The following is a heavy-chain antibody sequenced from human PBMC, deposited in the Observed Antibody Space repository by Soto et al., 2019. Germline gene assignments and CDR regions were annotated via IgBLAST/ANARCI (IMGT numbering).Heavy chain of an antibody. CDR2: IYYSGGT. J-gene: IGHJ3*02. D-gene: IGHD1-7*01. CDR1: GGSIRSYY. Sequence: QVQLQESGPGLVKPSETLSLTCTVSGGSIRSYYWSWIRQPPGKGLEWIGYIYYSGGTNYNPSLKSRVTISVDPSKNQFSLKLSSVTAADTAVYYCARNYGHAFDIWGQGTMVTVSS. CDR3: ARNYGHAFDI. V-gene: IGHV4-59*01.